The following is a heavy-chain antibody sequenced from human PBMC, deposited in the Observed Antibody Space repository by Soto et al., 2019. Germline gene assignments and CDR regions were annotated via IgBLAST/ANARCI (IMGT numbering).Heavy chain of an antibody. CDR1: GYTFTSYA. J-gene: IGHJ6*03. CDR3: ARITGTFRYYYYMDV. V-gene: IGHV1-3*01. Sequence: AASVKVSCKASGYTFTSYAMHWVRQAPGQRLDWMGWINAVNGNTKYSQKFQGRVTITRDTSASTAYMELSSLSSEDTAVYYCARITGTFRYYYYMDVWGKGTTVTVSS. CDR2: INAVNGNT. D-gene: IGHD1-20*01.